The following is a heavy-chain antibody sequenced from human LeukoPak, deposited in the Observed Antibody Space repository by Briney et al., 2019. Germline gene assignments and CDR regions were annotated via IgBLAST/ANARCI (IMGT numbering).Heavy chain of an antibody. CDR2: INPTGGSS. V-gene: IGHV1-46*01. J-gene: IGHJ5*01. D-gene: IGHD3-22*01. CDR1: GYTFTSYY. CDR3: ARGPHDGSGWYEF. Sequence: GASVKVSCKASGYTFTSYYIHWVRQAPGQGLEWMGTINPTGGSSSYAQKFQGRVTMTRDTSTSTVYMELSSLRSEDTAVYFCARGPHDGSGWYEFWGQGTLVTVSS.